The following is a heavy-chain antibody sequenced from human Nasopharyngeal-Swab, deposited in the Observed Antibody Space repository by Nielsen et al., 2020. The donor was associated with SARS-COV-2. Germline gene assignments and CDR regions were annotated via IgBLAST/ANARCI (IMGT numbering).Heavy chain of an antibody. V-gene: IGHV4-39*02. D-gene: IGHD4-11*01. CDR2: VSYSGPT. J-gene: IGHJ4*02. CDR3: GRLTKTTVTRRLYFDY. Sequence: SETLSLTCTVSGGSLSSNNYYWGWIRQPPGKGLEWIGTVSYSGPTYYNPSLKSRVTMSVDTSKNHFSLRLTSVTAADTAVYYCGRLTKTTVTRRLYFDYWGQGTLVTVSS. CDR1: GGSLSSNNYY.